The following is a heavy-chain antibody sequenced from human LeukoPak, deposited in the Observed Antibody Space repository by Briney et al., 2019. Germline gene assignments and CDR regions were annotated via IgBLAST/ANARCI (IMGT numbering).Heavy chain of an antibody. V-gene: IGHV3-7*01. CDR3: ARWSVYVDYSSRRFDP. CDR2: IKKDGSEK. D-gene: IGHD6-13*01. J-gene: IGHJ5*02. Sequence: GGSLRLSCAGSGFTFSNYWMTWVRQAPGKGLEWVANIKKDGSEKYYVDSVKGRFTISRDNGENSLYLQMNSLRVEDTAVYYCARWSVYVDYSSRRFDPWGQGTLVTVSS. CDR1: GFTFSNYW.